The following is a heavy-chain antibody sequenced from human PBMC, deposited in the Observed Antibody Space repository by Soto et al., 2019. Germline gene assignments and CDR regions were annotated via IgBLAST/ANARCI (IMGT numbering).Heavy chain of an antibody. J-gene: IGHJ3*02. D-gene: IGHD2-8*01. CDR2: LVGSGADK. V-gene: IGHV3-23*01. Sequence: HPGGSLRLSCAASGFNFPAYAMNWVRQAPGKGLQWVSGLVGSGADKNYADSVRGRFTVSRDNSRNTLYLQMNSLRDKDTAVYYCAKDLIANNGVLEPFDMWGRGTQVTVSS. CDR3: AKDLIANNGVLEPFDM. CDR1: GFNFPAYA.